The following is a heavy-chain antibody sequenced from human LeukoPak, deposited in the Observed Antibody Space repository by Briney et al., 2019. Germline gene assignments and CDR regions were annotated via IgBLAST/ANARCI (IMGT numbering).Heavy chain of an antibody. V-gene: IGHV1-2*02. D-gene: IGHD4-17*01. Sequence: ASVKVSCKASGYTFTGYYIHWVRQAPGQGLEWMGWINPNSGGTNYAQKLQGRVTMTRDTSISTAYMELSRLRSDDTAVYYCARYSTVTVYYFDYWGQGTLVTVSS. CDR3: ARYSTVTVYYFDY. J-gene: IGHJ4*02. CDR2: INPNSGGT. CDR1: GYTFTGYY.